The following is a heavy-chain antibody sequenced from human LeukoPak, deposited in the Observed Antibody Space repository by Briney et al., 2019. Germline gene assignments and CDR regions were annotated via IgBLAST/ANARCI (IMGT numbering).Heavy chain of an antibody. CDR1: GGTFSSYA. V-gene: IGHV1-69*04. CDR3: ARDSGSHAFDI. J-gene: IGHJ3*02. Sequence: ASVKVSCKASGGTFSSYAISWVRQAPGQGLEWMGRIIPILGIANYAQKFQGRVTITADKSTSTAYMELSSLRSEDTAVYYCARDSGSHAFDIWGQGTMVTVSS. CDR2: IIPILGIA. D-gene: IGHD1-26*01.